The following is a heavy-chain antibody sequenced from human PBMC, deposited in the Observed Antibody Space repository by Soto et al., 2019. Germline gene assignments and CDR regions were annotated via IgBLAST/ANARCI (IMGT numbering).Heavy chain of an antibody. D-gene: IGHD5-12*01. CDR1: GGTFSSYA. J-gene: IGHJ4*02. Sequence: SVKVSCKASGGTFSSYAISWVRQAPGQGLEWMGGIIPIFGTANYAQKFQGRVTITADKSTSTAYMELSSLRSEDTAVYYCARRRRDGYNIFDYWGQGTLVTVSS. V-gene: IGHV1-69*06. CDR3: ARRRRDGYNIFDY. CDR2: IIPIFGTA.